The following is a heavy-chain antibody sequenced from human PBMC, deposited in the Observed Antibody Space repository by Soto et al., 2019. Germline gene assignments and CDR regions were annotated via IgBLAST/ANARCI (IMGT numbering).Heavy chain of an antibody. Sequence: LRSSWVASGFTFSTYAMSYVRRAPGKGLEWVAAISGSGNNTYYAESVEGLFTISTDNSKNTVYLQMNSLKAEETAVYYCAKDQRGRYYGVLDLWGQGTMVTVSS. CDR3: AKDQRGRYYGVLDL. D-gene: IGHD3-10*01. CDR1: GFTFSTYA. V-gene: IGHV3-23*01. CDR2: ISGSGNNT. J-gene: IGHJ3*01.